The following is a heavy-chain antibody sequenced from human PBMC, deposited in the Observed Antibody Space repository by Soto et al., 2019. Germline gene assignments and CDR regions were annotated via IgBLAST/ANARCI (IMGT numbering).Heavy chain of an antibody. CDR3: VRHAAGTTYDH. J-gene: IGHJ4*02. Sequence: SETLSLTCSVSGASISPYWWSWIRQPPGKGLEWIGYISYSGSTNYDPSLKSRVTISVDTSKNEFSLKLNSVTAADTAVYYCVRHAAGTTYDHWGQGILVTVSS. CDR2: ISYSGST. CDR1: GASISPYW. D-gene: IGHD4-4*01. V-gene: IGHV4-59*08.